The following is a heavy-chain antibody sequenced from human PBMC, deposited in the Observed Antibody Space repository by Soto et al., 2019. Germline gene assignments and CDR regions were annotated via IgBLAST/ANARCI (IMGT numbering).Heavy chain of an antibody. Sequence: QVQLVQSGAEVKKPGSSVKVSCKASGGTFSSYTISWVRQAPGPGLEWMGRIIPILGIANYAQKFQGRVTITADKSTSTAYMELSSLRSEDTAVYYCASAPGYSYGVDYWGQGTLVTVST. D-gene: IGHD5-18*01. CDR1: GGTFSSYT. V-gene: IGHV1-69*02. J-gene: IGHJ4*02. CDR2: IIPILGIA. CDR3: ASAPGYSYGVDY.